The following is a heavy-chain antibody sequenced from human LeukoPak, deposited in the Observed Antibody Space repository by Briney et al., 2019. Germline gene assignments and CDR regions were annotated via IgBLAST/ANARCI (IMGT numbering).Heavy chain of an antibody. V-gene: IGHV1-46*01. CDR3: ATDHSMANTAWWFDP. J-gene: IGHJ5*02. CDR1: GYTITNNY. CDR2: INPSGTGT. Sequence: GASGKVSCKASGYTITNNYMHWVRQAPGRGLGWMGVINPSGTGTSYAQKFQGRITMSRDTSTSTVYMELSSLRSEDTAFYYCATDHSMANTAWWFDPWGQGTLVTVSS. D-gene: IGHD5-24*01.